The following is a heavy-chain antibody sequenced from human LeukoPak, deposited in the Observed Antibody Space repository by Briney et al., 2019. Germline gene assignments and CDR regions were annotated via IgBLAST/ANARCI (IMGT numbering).Heavy chain of an antibody. D-gene: IGHD2-15*01. CDR1: GFTFSSYS. J-gene: IGHJ4*02. CDR3: ARYCGAASCYSGFDY. Sequence: GGSLRLSCAASGFTFSSYSMNWVRQAPGKGLEWVSYISSSSSTIYYADSVKGRFTISRDNSKNTLYLQMNSLGGEDTALYYCARYCGAASCYSGFDYWGQGTLVTVAS. V-gene: IGHV3-48*01. CDR2: ISSSSSTI.